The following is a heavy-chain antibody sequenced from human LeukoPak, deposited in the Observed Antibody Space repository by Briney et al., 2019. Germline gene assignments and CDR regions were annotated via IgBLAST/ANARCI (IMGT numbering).Heavy chain of an antibody. CDR1: GFTFSSYG. CDR3: AKDGLSDSSSWYGSRGWFDP. CDR2: IRYDGSNK. Sequence: GGSRRLSCAASGFTFSSYGMHWVRQAPGKGLEWVAFIRYDGSNKYYADSVKGRFTISRDNSKNTLYLQMNSLRAEDTAVYYCAKDGLSDSSSWYGSRGWFDPWGQGTLVTVSS. V-gene: IGHV3-30*02. D-gene: IGHD6-13*01. J-gene: IGHJ5*02.